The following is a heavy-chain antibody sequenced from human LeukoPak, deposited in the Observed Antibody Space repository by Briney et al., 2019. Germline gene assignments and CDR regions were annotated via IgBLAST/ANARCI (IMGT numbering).Heavy chain of an antibody. J-gene: IGHJ4*02. V-gene: IGHV3-23*01. CDR1: GFTFSSYA. CDR2: ISGSGGST. D-gene: IGHD3-22*01. Sequence: GGSLRLSCAASGFTFSSYAMSWVRQAPGKGLEWVSAISGSGGSTYYADSVKGRFTISRDNSKNTLYLQMSSLRAEDTAVYYCAITFYYDSSGYYNFDYWGQGTLVTVSS. CDR3: AITFYYDSSGYYNFDY.